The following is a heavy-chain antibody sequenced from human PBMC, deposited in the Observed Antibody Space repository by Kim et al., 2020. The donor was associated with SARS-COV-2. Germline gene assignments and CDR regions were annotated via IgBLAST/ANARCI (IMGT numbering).Heavy chain of an antibody. Sequence: SETLSLTCAVYGGSFSGYYWSWIRQPPGKGLEWIGEINHSGSTNYNPSLKSRVTISVDTSKNQFSLKLSSVTAADTAVYYCARGRYGSGSYWYNWFDPWGQGTLVTVSS. CDR3: ARGRYGSGSYWYNWFDP. V-gene: IGHV4-34*01. D-gene: IGHD3-10*01. J-gene: IGHJ5*02. CDR2: INHSGST. CDR1: GGSFSGYY.